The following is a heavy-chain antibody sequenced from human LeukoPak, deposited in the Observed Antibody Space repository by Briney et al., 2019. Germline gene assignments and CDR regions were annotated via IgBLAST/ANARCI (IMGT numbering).Heavy chain of an antibody. CDR1: GGSFSGYY. CDR2: INHSGST. CDR3: AREEDVGTIDA. D-gene: IGHD1-26*01. J-gene: IGHJ5*02. Sequence: SETLSLTCAVYGGSFSGYYWSWIRQPPGKGLEWIGEINHSGSTNYNPSLKSRVTISVDTSKNQFSLKLSSVTAADTALYYCAREEDVGTIDAWGQGTLVTVSS. V-gene: IGHV4-34*01.